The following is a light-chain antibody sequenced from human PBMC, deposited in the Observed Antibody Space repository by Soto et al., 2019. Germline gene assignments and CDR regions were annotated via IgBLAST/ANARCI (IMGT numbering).Light chain of an antibody. CDR3: KQALQPPWT. J-gene: IGKJ1*01. V-gene: IGKV2D-29*01. Sequence: DIVMTQTPLSLSVTPGQPASISCRSSQRLLYSDGKTYLYWYLQKPGQPPQLLIYEASHRFSGVTDRFGGSGSGTNVTLTISRVEAEDIGIYYYKQALQPPWTFGQGTKVE. CDR1: QRLLYSDGKTY. CDR2: EAS.